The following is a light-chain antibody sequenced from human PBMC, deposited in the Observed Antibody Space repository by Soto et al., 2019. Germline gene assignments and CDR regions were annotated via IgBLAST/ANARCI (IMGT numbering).Light chain of an antibody. CDR3: QQLSTYPLT. CDR1: HSVSSN. CDR2: GAS. J-gene: IGKJ4*01. V-gene: IGKV3-15*01. Sequence: EIVLTQSPGTLSLSPRERATLSCRASHSVSSNLAWYQQKPGQAPRLLIYGASTRATGIPARFSGSGSGTDFTLTISSLQPEDFATYYCQQLSTYPLTFGGRTKVDIK.